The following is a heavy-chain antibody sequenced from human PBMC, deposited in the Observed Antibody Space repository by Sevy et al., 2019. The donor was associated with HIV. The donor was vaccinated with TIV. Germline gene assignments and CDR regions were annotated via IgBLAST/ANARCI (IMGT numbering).Heavy chain of an antibody. J-gene: IGHJ3*02. CDR2: ISSSSSTI. CDR1: GFTFSSYS. V-gene: IGHV3-48*02. Sequence: GGSLRLSCAASGFTFSSYSMNWVRQAPGKGLEWVSYISSSSSTIYYADSVKGRLTISRDNAKNSLYLQMNSLGDKDTAVYYCARGRSDYDSSGYPHWGAFDIWGQGTMVTVSS. CDR3: ARGRSDYDSSGYPHWGAFDI. D-gene: IGHD3-22*01.